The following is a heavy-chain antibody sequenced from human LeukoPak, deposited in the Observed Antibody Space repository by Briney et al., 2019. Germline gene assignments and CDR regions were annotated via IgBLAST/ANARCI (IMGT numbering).Heavy chain of an antibody. V-gene: IGHV1-2*02. Sequence: GASVKVSCKASGYTFTGYYMHWVRQAPGQGLQWMGLINPNSGGTNYAQKFQGRVTMTRDTSISTAYMELSRLRSDDTAVYYCARGIGYCSSTSCYDLDYWGQGTLVTVSS. D-gene: IGHD2-2*01. CDR1: GYTFTGYY. CDR2: INPNSGGT. CDR3: ARGIGYCSSTSCYDLDY. J-gene: IGHJ4*02.